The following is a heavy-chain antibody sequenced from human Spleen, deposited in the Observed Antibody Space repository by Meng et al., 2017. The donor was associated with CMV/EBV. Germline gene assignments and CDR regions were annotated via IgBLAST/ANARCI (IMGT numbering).Heavy chain of an antibody. J-gene: IGHJ5*02. CDR2: ISAYNGNT. CDR1: GYTFTSYG. CDR3: ARGLYYDILTGYYIPKQFDP. Sequence: ASVKVSCKASGYTFTSYGISWVRQAPGQGLEWMGWISAYNGNTNYAQKLQGRVTMTTDTSTSTAYMELRSLRSDDTAVYYCARGLYYDILTGYYIPKQFDPWGQGTRVTVSS. V-gene: IGHV1-18*01. D-gene: IGHD3-9*01.